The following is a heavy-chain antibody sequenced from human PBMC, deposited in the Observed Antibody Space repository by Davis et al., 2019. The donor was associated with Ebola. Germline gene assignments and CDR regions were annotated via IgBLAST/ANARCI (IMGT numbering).Heavy chain of an antibody. D-gene: IGHD5-12*01. Sequence: VTVSCKPVGDTLSSYAMTSVRQAPGQGLEWMGRIIPVFRTANYAQKFQGRVTITADESTRPAYIEPSGLRSEDTAVYHCARAQFPTTSDHWGQGTLVTVSS. V-gene: IGHV1-69*13. CDR2: IIPVFRTA. CDR1: GDTLSSYA. J-gene: IGHJ4*02. CDR3: ARAQFPTTSDH.